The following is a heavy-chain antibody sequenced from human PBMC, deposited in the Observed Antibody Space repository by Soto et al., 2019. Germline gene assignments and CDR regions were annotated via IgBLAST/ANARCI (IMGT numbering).Heavy chain of an antibody. CDR3: KSELADDAFDI. V-gene: IGHV3-15*01. Sequence: GGSLRLSCAASGFTFSNAWMSWVRQAPGKGLEWVGRIKSKTDGGTTDYAAPVKGRFTISRDDSKNTLYLQMNSLKTEDTAVYYCKSELADDAFDIWGQGTMVTVSS. J-gene: IGHJ3*02. CDR2: IKSKTDGGTT. D-gene: IGHD3-10*01. CDR1: GFTFSNAW.